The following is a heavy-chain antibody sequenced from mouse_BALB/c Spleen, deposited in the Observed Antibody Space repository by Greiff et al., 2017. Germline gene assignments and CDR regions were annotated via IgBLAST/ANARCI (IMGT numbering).Heavy chain of an antibody. J-gene: IGHJ4*01. CDR3: ARTTVVDAMDY. CDR1: GFNIKDTY. CDR2: IDPANGNT. D-gene: IGHD1-1*01. Sequence: VQLQQSGAELVKPGASVKLSCTASGFNIKDTYMHWVKQRPEQGLEWIGRIDPANGNTKYDPKFQGKATITAATSSNKAYLQLSSLTSEDTAVYFCARTTVVDAMDYWGQGTSVTVSS. V-gene: IGHV14-3*02.